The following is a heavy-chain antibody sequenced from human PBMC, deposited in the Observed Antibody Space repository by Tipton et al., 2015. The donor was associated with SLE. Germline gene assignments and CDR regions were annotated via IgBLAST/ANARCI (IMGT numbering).Heavy chain of an antibody. V-gene: IGHV4-61*02. Sequence: TLSLTCTVSGVSISSDSYYWNWIRQPAGKGLEWIGRLYTSGSPYYNPSLESRVVMSMDKSKNQFSLKLTAVTAADTAVYYCARHRQWLVESWGQGTLVTVSS. CDR2: LYTSGSP. CDR1: GVSISSDSYY. D-gene: IGHD6-19*01. J-gene: IGHJ4*02. CDR3: ARHRQWLVES.